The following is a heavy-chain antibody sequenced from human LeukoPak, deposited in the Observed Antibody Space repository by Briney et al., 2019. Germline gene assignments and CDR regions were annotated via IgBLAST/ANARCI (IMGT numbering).Heavy chain of an antibody. CDR1: GFTFSRSD. D-gene: IGHD2-15*01. Sequence: PGGSLRLSCAASGFTFSRSDMNWVRQAPGKGLEWVSSISSSSSYIYYTDSLKGRFTISRDNAKNSLYLQMNSLRAEDTAVYYCAKAPVTTCRGAFCYPFDYWGLGTLVTVSS. CDR2: ISSSSSYI. J-gene: IGHJ4*02. CDR3: AKAPVTTCRGAFCYPFDY. V-gene: IGHV3-21*01.